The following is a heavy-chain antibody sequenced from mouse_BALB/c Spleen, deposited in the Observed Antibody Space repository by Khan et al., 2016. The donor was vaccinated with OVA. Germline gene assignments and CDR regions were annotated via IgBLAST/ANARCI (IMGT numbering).Heavy chain of an antibody. Sequence: QVQLKESGAELTRPGASVKMSCKASGYTFTSYTMHWVKQRPGQGLEWIGYINPVSDYTNYNQNFKDKATLTADKSSSTAYMQLRSLTSADAAVYYCAKEGAYYRSDGWFAYWGQGTLVTVST. CDR2: INPVSDYT. D-gene: IGHD2-14*01. J-gene: IGHJ3*01. CDR3: AKEGAYYRSDGWFAY. V-gene: IGHV1-4*01. CDR1: GYTFTSYT.